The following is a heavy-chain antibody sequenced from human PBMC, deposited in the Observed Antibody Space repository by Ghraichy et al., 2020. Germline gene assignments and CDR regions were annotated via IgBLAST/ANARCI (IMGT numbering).Heavy chain of an antibody. CDR2: ISGSGIST. CDR1: GFTFSSYA. Sequence: LTCAASGFTFSSYAMSWVRQAPGKGLECVSSISGSGISTYYADSVKGRFTISRDNSKNTFYLQMNSLRSEDTAVYYCAKVHSSGWYQVKSGPFDYWGQGILATVAS. J-gene: IGHJ4*02. V-gene: IGHV3-23*01. D-gene: IGHD6-19*01. CDR3: AKVHSSGWYQVKSGPFDY.